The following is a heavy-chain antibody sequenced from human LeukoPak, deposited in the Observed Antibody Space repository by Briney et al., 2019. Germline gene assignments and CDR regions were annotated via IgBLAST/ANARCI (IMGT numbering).Heavy chain of an antibody. CDR1: GFTFGDYA. CDR2: IRSKAYGGTT. V-gene: IGHV3-49*03. J-gene: IGHJ4*02. D-gene: IGHD3-22*01. Sequence: GGSLRLSCTASGFTFGDYAMSWFRQAPGKGLEWVGFIRSKAYGGTTEYAASVKGRFTISRDDSKSIAYLQMNSLKTEDTAVYCCTRDRRRYYYDSSGYKYFDYWGQGTLVTVSS. CDR3: TRDRRRYYYDSSGYKYFDY.